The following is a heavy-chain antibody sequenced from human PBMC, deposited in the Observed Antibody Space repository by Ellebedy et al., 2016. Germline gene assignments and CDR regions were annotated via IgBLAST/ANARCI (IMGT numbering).Heavy chain of an antibody. CDR1: GFTFSSYG. J-gene: IGHJ4*02. D-gene: IGHD1-14*01. Sequence: GESLKISXAASGFTFSSYGMHWVRQAPGKGLEWVSYINTDGHTFYADSVKGRFTISRDNAKNVLYLQMDSLRAEDTAVYYCARDPDTVTKIDYWGQGTQVTVSS. CDR3: ARDPDTVTKIDY. CDR2: INTDGHT. V-gene: IGHV3-21*06.